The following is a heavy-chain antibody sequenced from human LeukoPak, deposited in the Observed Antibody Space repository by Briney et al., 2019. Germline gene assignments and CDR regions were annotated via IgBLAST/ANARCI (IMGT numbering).Heavy chain of an antibody. V-gene: IGHV3-7*01. Sequence: PGGSLRLSCEASGFTFSGYWMSWVRQAPGKGLEGGANIKEDGSEKWYVDSVKGRFTISRDNAKKSLFLHMNSLRAEDTAVYYCARDAGASSNYDFWSGYLFDYWGQGTLVTVSS. J-gene: IGHJ4*02. CDR2: IKEDGSEK. CDR3: ARDAGASSNYDFWSGYLFDY. CDR1: GFTFSGYW. D-gene: IGHD3-3*01.